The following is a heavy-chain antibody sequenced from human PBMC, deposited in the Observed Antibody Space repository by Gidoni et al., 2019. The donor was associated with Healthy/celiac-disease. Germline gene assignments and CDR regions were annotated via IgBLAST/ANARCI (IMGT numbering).Heavy chain of an antibody. Sequence: EVQLVQSGAEVKKPGESLKISCKGSGYSFTSYWIGWVRQMPGKGLEWMGIIYPGDSDTRYSPSFQGQVTISADKSISTAYLQWSSLKASDTAMYYCARQRSMVRGVMDYYYYGMDVRGQGTTVTVSS. CDR2: IYPGDSDT. V-gene: IGHV5-51*01. J-gene: IGHJ6*02. D-gene: IGHD3-10*01. CDR3: ARQRSMVRGVMDYYYYGMDV. CDR1: GYSFTSYW.